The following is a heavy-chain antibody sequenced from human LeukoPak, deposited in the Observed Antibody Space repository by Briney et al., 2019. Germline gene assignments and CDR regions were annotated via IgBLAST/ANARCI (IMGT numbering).Heavy chain of an antibody. V-gene: IGHV3-20*04. J-gene: IGHJ4*02. CDR3: ARDDLYGSGSYHQFDY. CDR2: INWNGGST. D-gene: IGHD3-10*01. CDR1: GFTFDDYG. Sequence: GGSLRLSCTASGFTFDDYGMSWVRQAPGKGLEWVSGINWNGGSTGYADSVKGRFTISRDNAKNSLYLQMNSLRAEDTALYYCARDDLYGSGSYHQFDYWGQGTPVTVSS.